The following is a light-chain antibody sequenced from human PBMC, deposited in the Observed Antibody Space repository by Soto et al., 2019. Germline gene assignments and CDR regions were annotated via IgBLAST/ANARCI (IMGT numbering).Light chain of an antibody. CDR2: GAS. V-gene: IGKV3-20*01. Sequence: ELVLTQSPGTLSLSTGERATLSCSASQSVSSSYLAWYQQKPGQAPRLLIYGASSRATGIPARCSGSGSGTDFTLTISRLAPEDFAVYYCQKYGSSPRSLTFGGGTKVQIK. J-gene: IGKJ4*01. CDR1: QSVSSSY. CDR3: QKYGSSPRSLT.